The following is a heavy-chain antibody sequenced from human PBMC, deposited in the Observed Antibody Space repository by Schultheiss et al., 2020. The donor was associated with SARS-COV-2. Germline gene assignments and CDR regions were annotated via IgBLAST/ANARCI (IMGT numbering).Heavy chain of an antibody. J-gene: IGHJ3*02. V-gene: IGHV3-30*01. CDR3: ARHPDGGEPDAFDI. CDR2: ISYDGSNK. CDR1: GFTFSSYA. Sequence: GGSLRLSCAASGFTFSSYAMHWVRQAPGKGLEWVAVISYDGSNKYYADSVKGRFTISRDNSKNTLYLQMNSLRAEDTAVYYCARHPDGGEPDAFDIWGQGTMVTVSS. D-gene: IGHD3-16*01.